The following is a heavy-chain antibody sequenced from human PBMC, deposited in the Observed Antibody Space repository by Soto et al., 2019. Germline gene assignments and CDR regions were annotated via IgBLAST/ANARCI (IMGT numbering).Heavy chain of an antibody. CDR1: GGSFSGYY. CDR2: INHSGST. J-gene: IGHJ5*02. Sequence: QVQLQQWGAGQLKPSETLSLTCAVYGGSFSGYYWSWIRQPPGKGLEWIGEINHSGSTNYNPSLKSRVTISVDTSKNQFSLKLSSVTVADTAVYYCARAHTDIVVVPAAMANWFDLWGQGTLVTVSS. D-gene: IGHD2-2*01. CDR3: ARAHTDIVVVPAAMANWFDL. V-gene: IGHV4-34*01.